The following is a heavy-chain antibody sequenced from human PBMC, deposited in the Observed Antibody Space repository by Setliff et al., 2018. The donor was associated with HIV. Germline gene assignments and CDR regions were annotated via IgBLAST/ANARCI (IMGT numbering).Heavy chain of an antibody. CDR2: ITGYNGNT. Sequence: GASVKVSCKASGYIFTNYGISWVRQAPGQGLEWMGWITGYNGNTNYAEKLQGRVTMTIDTSTSTAYLELRSLRSDDTAVYYCARVGPESLPYTWDDEADTFDIWGQGKMVTVSS. V-gene: IGHV1-18*04. CDR3: ARVGPESLPYTWDDEADTFDI. D-gene: IGHD1-1*01. J-gene: IGHJ3*02. CDR1: GYIFTNYG.